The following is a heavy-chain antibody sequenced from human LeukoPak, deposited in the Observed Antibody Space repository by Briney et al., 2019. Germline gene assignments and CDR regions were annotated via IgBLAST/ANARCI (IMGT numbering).Heavy chain of an antibody. V-gene: IGHV4-59*01. Sequence: SETLSLTCTVSGGSISSYYWSWIRQPPGKGLEGIGDIYYSGSTNYNPSLKSRVTISVDTSKNQFSLKLSSVTAADTAVYYCARALDDYVWASYRSPGSYNWFDPWGKGTMVTVSS. CDR1: GGSISSYY. J-gene: IGHJ5*02. CDR2: IYYSGST. CDR3: ARALDDYVWASYRSPGSYNWFDP. D-gene: IGHD3-16*02.